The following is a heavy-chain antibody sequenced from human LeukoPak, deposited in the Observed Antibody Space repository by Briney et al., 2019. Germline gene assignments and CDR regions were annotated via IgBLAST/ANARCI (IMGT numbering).Heavy chain of an antibody. CDR2: INPSGGST. CDR1: GYTFISYY. CDR3: ARMDTSGYSEYFQH. Sequence: AAVTVSCTPSGYTFISYYIHWLRQAPGQGLEWMGIINPSGGSTSYAQKFQGKVTITRDTSTSTVYMEVSSLRSEDTAVYYCARMDTSGYSEYFQHWGQGTLVTVSS. V-gene: IGHV1-46*01. D-gene: IGHD3-22*01. J-gene: IGHJ1*01.